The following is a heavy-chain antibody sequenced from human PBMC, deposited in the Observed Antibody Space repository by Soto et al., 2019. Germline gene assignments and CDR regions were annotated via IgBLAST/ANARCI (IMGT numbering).Heavy chain of an antibody. V-gene: IGHV1-18*04. CDR2: ISAYNGNT. CDR1: GYTFTSYG. Sequence: ASVKVSCKASGYTFTSYGISWVRQAPGQGLEWMGWISAYNGNTNYAQKLQGRVTMTTDTSTSTAYMELRSLRPAETAVYYCARDAPLEYSSSSVYYYYGMDVWGQGTTVTVSS. J-gene: IGHJ6*02. CDR3: ARDAPLEYSSSSVYYYYGMDV. D-gene: IGHD6-6*01.